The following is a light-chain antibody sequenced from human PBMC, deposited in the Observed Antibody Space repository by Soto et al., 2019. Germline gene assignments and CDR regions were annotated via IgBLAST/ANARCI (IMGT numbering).Light chain of an antibody. CDR2: GAS. V-gene: IGKV3-15*01. CDR1: QSFXSN. CDR3: QHYKNWPWP. J-gene: IGKJ1*01. Sequence: IWLTQSPSSLSATRGEGSTLSCRPSQSFXSNFAWSQRQPGKPRRILXDGASTRATGVPARLSGSGSGTEFTLTISSLQSEDLAVYYCQHYKNWPWPCGQGTKVEIK.